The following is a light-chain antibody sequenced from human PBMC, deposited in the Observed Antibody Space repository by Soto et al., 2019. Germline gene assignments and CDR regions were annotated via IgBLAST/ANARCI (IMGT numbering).Light chain of an antibody. CDR1: QSVTSN. Sequence: EIVLTQSAGALPLSPGERATLSCRASQSVTSNSLAWYKEKPGQAPRLLIYDASSRATGVPARFSGSGSGTDFTLTISGLQPEDFASYYCQQYNNWPITFGRGTKL. CDR2: DAS. CDR3: QQYNNWPIT. V-gene: IGKV3D-15*01. J-gene: IGKJ4*01.